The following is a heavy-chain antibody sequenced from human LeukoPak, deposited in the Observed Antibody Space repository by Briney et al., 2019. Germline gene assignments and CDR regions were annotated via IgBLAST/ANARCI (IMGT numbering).Heavy chain of an antibody. CDR3: ASPSSGYYG. D-gene: IGHD3-22*01. J-gene: IGHJ4*02. CDR2: IWYDGSNK. Sequence: TGGSLRLSCAASGFTFSSYWMSWVRQAPGKGLEWVAVIWYDGSNKYYADSVKGRFTISRDNSKNTLYLQMNSLRAEDTAVYYCASPSSGYYGWGQGTLVTVSS. CDR1: GFTFSSYW. V-gene: IGHV3-33*08.